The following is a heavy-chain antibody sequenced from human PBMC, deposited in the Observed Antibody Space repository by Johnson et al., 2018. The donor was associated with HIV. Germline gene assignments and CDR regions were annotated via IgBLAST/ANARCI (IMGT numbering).Heavy chain of an antibody. V-gene: IGHV3-33*01. J-gene: IGHJ3*02. CDR3: AREAQTHAFDI. Sequence: VQLVESGGGVVQPGRSLRLSCAASGFTFSSYGMHWVRQAPGKGLEWVAVLWYDGNNKYYADSVKGRFTISRDNSKNTLYLQMNSLRAGDTAVYYCAREAQTHAFDIWGQGTMVTVSS. CDR1: GFTFSSYG. CDR2: LWYDGNNK. D-gene: IGHD4-23*01.